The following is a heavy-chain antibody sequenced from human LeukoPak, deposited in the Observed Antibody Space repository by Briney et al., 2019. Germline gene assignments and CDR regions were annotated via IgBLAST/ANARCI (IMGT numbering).Heavy chain of an antibody. CDR3: ATRMITFGGVDY. CDR2: IYYSGST. J-gene: IGHJ4*02. CDR1: GGSISSSSYY. D-gene: IGHD3-16*01. V-gene: IGHV4-39*01. Sequence: SETLSLTCTVSGGSISSSSYYWGWIRQPPGKGLEWIGSIYYSGSTYYNPSLKSRVTISVDTSKNQFSLKLSSVTAADTAVYYCATRMITFGGVDYWGQGTLVTVSS.